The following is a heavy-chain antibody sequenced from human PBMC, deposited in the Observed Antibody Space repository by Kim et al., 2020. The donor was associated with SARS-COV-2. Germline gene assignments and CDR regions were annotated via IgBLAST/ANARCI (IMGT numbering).Heavy chain of an antibody. CDR3: TRFGADDTSAGPYYRGMDG. Sequence: GGSLRLSCTASGFTFGDYAMSWVRQAPGKGLEGVGFIRSKAYGGTTEYAASVKGRSTISRDDSKSTAYLTMNSPKTEDTAGYYCTRFGADDTSAGPYYRGMDGGGQGATGTVCS. J-gene: IGHJ6*02. CDR2: IRSKAYGGTT. V-gene: IGHV3-49*04. CDR1: GFTFGDYA. D-gene: IGHD1-1*01.